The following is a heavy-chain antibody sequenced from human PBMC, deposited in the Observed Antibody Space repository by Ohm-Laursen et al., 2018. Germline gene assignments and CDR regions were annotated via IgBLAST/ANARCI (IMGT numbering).Heavy chain of an antibody. Sequence: GTLSLTCAVSGYSISSGYFWGWIRQPPGKGLEWIGTIYHSGSTYYNPSLKSRVTISVDTSKNQFSLKLSSVTAADTALYYCAKTRSSSSFDHDYWGQGTLITVSS. J-gene: IGHJ4*02. D-gene: IGHD2-2*01. CDR3: AKTRSSSSFDHDY. CDR1: GYSISSGYF. CDR2: IYHSGST. V-gene: IGHV4-38-2*01.